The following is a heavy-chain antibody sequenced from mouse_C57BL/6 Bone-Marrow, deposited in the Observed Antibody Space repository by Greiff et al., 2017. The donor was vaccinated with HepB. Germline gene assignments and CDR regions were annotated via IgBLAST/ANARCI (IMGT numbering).Heavy chain of an antibody. Sequence: EVKLMESGGDLVKPGGSLKLSCAASGFTFSSYGMSWVRQTPDKRLEWVATISSGGSYTYYPDSVKGRFTISRDNAKNTLYLQMSSLKSEDTAMYYCARHEHDVGGYYFDYWGQGTTLTVSS. V-gene: IGHV5-6*01. CDR2: ISSGGSYT. J-gene: IGHJ2*01. CDR3: ARHEHDVGGYYFDY. CDR1: GFTFSSYG. D-gene: IGHD2-12*01.